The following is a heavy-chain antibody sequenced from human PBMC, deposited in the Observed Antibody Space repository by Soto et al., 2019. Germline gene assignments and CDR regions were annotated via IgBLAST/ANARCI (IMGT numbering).Heavy chain of an antibody. CDR1: GGTFSSYA. J-gene: IGHJ2*01. Sequence: QVQLVQSGAEVKKPGSSVKVSCKASGGTFSSYAISWVRQAPGQGLEWMGGIIPIFGTANYEQKFQGRVTITADESTSTAYMELSSLRSEDTAVYYCARSPAIGSPERGYFDLWGRGTLVTVSS. D-gene: IGHD1-1*01. V-gene: IGHV1-69*01. CDR3: ARSPAIGSPERGYFDL. CDR2: IIPIFGTA.